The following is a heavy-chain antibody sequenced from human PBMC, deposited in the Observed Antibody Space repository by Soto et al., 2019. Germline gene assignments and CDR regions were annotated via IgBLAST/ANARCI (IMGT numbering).Heavy chain of an antibody. J-gene: IGHJ4*02. CDR2: INAGNGNT. CDR1: GYTFTSYA. CDR3: ARVARIYYGSGPPGY. V-gene: IGHV1-3*01. D-gene: IGHD3-10*01. Sequence: QVQLVQSGAEVKKPGASVKVSCKASGYTFTSYAMHWVRQAPGQRLEWMGWINAGNGNTKYSQKFQGRVTITRDTSASTAYMELSSLRSEDTAVYYCARVARIYYGSGPPGYWGQGTLVTVSS.